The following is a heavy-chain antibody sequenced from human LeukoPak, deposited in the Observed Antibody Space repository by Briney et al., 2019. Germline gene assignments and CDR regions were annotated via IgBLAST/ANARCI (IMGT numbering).Heavy chain of an antibody. J-gene: IGHJ6*02. CDR1: GGSISRYS. CDR3: ARHNRYSSASGYYYGMDV. Sequence: PSETLSLTCIVSGGSISRYSWNWIRQSPGKGLEWIGYIAHSGTTSYKSSLKSRVTISVDTSKNQLSLRLTSVTAADTAVYYCARHNRYSSASGYYYGMDVWGQGTTVTISS. V-gene: IGHV4-59*08. CDR2: IAHSGTT. D-gene: IGHD6-19*01.